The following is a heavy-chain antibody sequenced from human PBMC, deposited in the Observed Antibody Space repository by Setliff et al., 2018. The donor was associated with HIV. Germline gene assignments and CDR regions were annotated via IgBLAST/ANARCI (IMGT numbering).Heavy chain of an antibody. Sequence: GGSLRLSCAASGFTFNNVWMSWVRQVPGKGLQWVGRIKSKIEGETRDYAAAVKGRFTISRDDSANTVYLQMHSMKTEDTAVYYCITDYGSSSWYGWGADYWGQGTLVTVSS. CDR3: ITDYGSSSWYGWGADY. J-gene: IGHJ4*02. CDR2: IKSKIEGETR. CDR1: GFTFNNVW. D-gene: IGHD6-13*01. V-gene: IGHV3-15*01.